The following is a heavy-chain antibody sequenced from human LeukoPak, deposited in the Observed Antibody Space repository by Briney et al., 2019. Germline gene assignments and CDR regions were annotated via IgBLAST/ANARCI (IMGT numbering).Heavy chain of an antibody. V-gene: IGHV3-30*02. CDR3: AKDNSNWSFDY. J-gene: IGHJ4*02. Sequence: GRSLRLSCAASGFTFSSYGMHWVRQAPGKGLDWVAFIRYDGSDQYYTDSVKGRFTISRDNSKNTLYLQMNRLRAEDTAIYYCAKDNSNWSFDYWGQGTLVTVSS. D-gene: IGHD6-13*01. CDR1: GFTFSSYG. CDR2: IRYDGSDQ.